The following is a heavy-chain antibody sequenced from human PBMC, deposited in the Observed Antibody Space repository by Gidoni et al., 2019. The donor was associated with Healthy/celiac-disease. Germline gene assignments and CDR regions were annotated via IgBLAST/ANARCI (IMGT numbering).Heavy chain of an antibody. Sequence: QVQLVQSGAEVKKPGASVMVSCKVSGYTLTELSMLWLRQAAGKGLEWMGGFDPEDGETIYAQKFQGRVTMTEDTSTDTAYMELSSLRSEETAVYYCATQTHSITMVQGVIIGSYYYYGMDVWGQGTTVTVSS. CDR2: FDPEDGET. V-gene: IGHV1-24*01. D-gene: IGHD3-10*01. CDR1: GYTLTELS. CDR3: ATQTHSITMVQGVIIGSYYYYGMDV. J-gene: IGHJ6*02.